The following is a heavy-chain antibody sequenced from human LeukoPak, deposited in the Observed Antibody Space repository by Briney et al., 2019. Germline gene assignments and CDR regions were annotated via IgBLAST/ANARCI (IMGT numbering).Heavy chain of an antibody. CDR1: GFTFSSYA. Sequence: PPGGSLRLSCAASGFTFSSYAMSWVRQAPGKGLESVSSTVSRGTTQYADSVKGRFTVSRDTSKNTLYLQMNSLRADDTAVYYCAKCSTSAYTTGWCNWIDPWGQGTLVTVSS. J-gene: IGHJ5*02. CDR3: AKCSTSAYTTGWCNWIDP. V-gene: IGHV3-23*01. D-gene: IGHD6-19*01. CDR2: TVSRGTT.